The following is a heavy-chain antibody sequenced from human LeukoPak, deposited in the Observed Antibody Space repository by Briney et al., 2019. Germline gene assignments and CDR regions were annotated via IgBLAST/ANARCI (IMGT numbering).Heavy chain of an antibody. V-gene: IGHV1-2*02. CDR2: ISPNSGGT. CDR1: GYTFTGYY. J-gene: IGHJ3*02. D-gene: IGHD3-22*01. CDR3: ARGLTIIRTAPRAPLDI. Sequence: ASVKVSCKASGYTFTGYYIHWVRQAPGQGLEWMGWISPNSGGTNSAQKFQGRVTMTRDPSISTAYMGLSRLRSDDTAVYYCARGLTIIRTAPRAPLDIWGQGTMVTVSS.